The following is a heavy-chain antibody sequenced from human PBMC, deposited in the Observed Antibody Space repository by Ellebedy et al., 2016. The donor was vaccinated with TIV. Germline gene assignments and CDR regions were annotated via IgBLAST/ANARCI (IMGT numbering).Heavy chain of an antibody. CDR2: IDPSDSYT. Sequence: GESLKISCKGSGYRFTTYWISWVRQMPGKGLEWMGRIDPSDSYTNYSPSFQGHVTISADKSISTAYLQWSSLKASDTAMYYCARRERDDLVATWSFWGQGTLVTVSS. J-gene: IGHJ4*02. CDR1: GYRFTTYW. CDR3: ARRERDDLVATWSF. D-gene: IGHD5-12*01. V-gene: IGHV5-10-1*01.